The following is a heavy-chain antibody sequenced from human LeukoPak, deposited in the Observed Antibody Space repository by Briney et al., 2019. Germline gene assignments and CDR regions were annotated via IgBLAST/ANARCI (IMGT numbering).Heavy chain of an antibody. CDR2: ISWNSGSI. V-gene: IGHV3-9*03. CDR1: GFTFDDYA. D-gene: IGHD6-13*01. J-gene: IGHJ5*02. Sequence: GGSLRLSCAASGFTFDDYAMHWVRQAPGKGLEWVSGISWNSGSIGYADSVKGRFTISRDNAKNSLYLQMNSLRAEDMALYYCAKTNSSSWYDGWFDPWGQGTLVTVSS. CDR3: AKTNSSSWYDGWFDP.